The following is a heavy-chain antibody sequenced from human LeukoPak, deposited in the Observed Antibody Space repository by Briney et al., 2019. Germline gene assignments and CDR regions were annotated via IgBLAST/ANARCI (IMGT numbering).Heavy chain of an antibody. V-gene: IGHV1-18*01. CDR1: GYTFTSYG. Sequence: ASVKVSCKVSGYTFTSYGISWVRQAPGQGLEWMGWISAYNGNTNYAQKLQGRVTMTTDTSTSTAYVELRSLRSDDTAVYYCARDSDYYYDSSAWGFDYWGQGTLVTVSS. J-gene: IGHJ4*02. CDR2: ISAYNGNT. D-gene: IGHD3-22*01. CDR3: ARDSDYYYDSSAWGFDY.